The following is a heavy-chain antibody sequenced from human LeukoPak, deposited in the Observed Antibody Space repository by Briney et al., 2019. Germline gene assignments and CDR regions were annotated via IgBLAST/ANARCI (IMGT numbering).Heavy chain of an antibody. CDR3: TRHPPYSSSWYWFDP. V-gene: IGHV3-73*01. J-gene: IGHJ5*02. Sequence: GGSLKLSCAASGFTFSGSAMRWVRQASGKGLEWVGRIRSKANSYATAYAASVKGRFTISRDDSKNTAYLQMNSLKTEDTAVYYCTRHPPYSSSWYWFDPWGQGTLVTVSS. D-gene: IGHD6-13*01. CDR2: IRSKANSYAT. CDR1: GFTFSGSA.